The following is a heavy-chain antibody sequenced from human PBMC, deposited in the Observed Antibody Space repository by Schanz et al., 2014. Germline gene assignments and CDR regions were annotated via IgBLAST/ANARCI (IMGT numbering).Heavy chain of an antibody. Sequence: QVQLQESGPGLVKPSQTLSLTCTVSGGSISSGSYYWSWIRQPAGKGLEWIGRIYSTGSTNYNPSRKSRDTISKDPSKNHFPLKLPSVTAADTAVYYCARDMVENWFDSWGQGTLVIVSS. D-gene: IGHD3-10*01. CDR3: ARDMVENWFDS. V-gene: IGHV4-61*02. CDR2: IYSTGST. J-gene: IGHJ5*01. CDR1: GGSISSGSYY.